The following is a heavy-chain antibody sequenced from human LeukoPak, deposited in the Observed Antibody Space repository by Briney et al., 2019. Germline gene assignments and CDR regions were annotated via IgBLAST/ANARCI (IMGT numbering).Heavy chain of an antibody. D-gene: IGHD3-10*01. Sequence: SETLSLTCAVYGGSFSGYYWSWIRQPPGKGLEWSGEINHSGSTNYNPSLKSRVTISVDTSKNQFSLKLRSVTAADTAVYYCARYMVRGVISYYYYGMDVWGQGTTVTVSS. J-gene: IGHJ6*02. V-gene: IGHV4-34*01. CDR3: ARYMVRGVISYYYYGMDV. CDR2: INHSGST. CDR1: GGSFSGYY.